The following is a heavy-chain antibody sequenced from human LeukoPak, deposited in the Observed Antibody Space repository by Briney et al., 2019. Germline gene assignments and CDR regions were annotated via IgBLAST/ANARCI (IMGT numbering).Heavy chain of an antibody. CDR3: ARRRITMVRGVPNWFDP. V-gene: IGHV4-34*01. Sequence: PSETLSPTCAVYGGSFSGYYWSWIRQPPGKGLEWIGEINHSGSTNYNPSLKSRVTISVDTSKNQFSLKLSSVTAADTAVYYCARRRITMVRGVPNWFDPWGQGTLVTVSS. CDR2: INHSGST. CDR1: GGSFSGYY. J-gene: IGHJ5*02. D-gene: IGHD3-10*01.